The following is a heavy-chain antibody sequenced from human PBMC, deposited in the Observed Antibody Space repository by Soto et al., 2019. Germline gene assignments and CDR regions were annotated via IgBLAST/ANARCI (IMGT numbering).Heavy chain of an antibody. J-gene: IGHJ6*02. D-gene: IGHD1-1*01. CDR2: ISGSGGST. CDR1: GFVFSNYG. Sequence: EVQLLESGGGLVQPGGSLRLSCRTSGFVFSNYGMSWVRQAPGKGLEWVSGISGSGGSTYYADYVKGRFTISRDNSENTLYLQMNTLRVEDTAVFYCAKMEGPTAYYYAMDVWGQGTTVTVSS. CDR3: AKMEGPTAYYYAMDV. V-gene: IGHV3-23*01.